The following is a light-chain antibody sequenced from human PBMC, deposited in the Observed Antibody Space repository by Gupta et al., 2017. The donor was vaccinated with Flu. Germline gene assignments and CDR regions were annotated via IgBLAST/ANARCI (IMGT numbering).Light chain of an antibody. V-gene: IGKV3-15*01. J-gene: IGKJ4*01. CDR3: QQYNNWPQLT. Sequence: EIVMTQSPATLSVSPGERATLSCRASQSVSSNLAWYQQKPGQAPRLLIYGASTRATGIPARFSGSGSGTEFTLTISSRQSEDFAVYYCQQYNNWPQLTFGGGTKVEIK. CDR1: QSVSSN. CDR2: GAS.